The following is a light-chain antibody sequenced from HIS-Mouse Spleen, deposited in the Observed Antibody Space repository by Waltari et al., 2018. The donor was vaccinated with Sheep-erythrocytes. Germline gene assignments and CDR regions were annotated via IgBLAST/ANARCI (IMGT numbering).Light chain of an antibody. CDR2: DVS. CDR3: SSYTSSSTRV. CDR1: SSDVGGYNY. J-gene: IGLJ3*02. V-gene: IGLV2-14*03. Sequence: QSVLTQPPSASGTPGQSITISCTGTSSDVGGYNYVSWYQQHPGKAPKLMIYDVSNRPSGGSNRFSGSKSGNTASLTISGLQAEDEADYYCSSYTSSSTRVFGGGTKLTVL.